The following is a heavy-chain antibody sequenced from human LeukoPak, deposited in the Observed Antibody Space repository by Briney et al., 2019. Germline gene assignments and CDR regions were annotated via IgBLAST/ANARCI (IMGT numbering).Heavy chain of an antibody. CDR3: ARARVGYSGSYLFDY. D-gene: IGHD1-26*01. V-gene: IGHV4-61*05. Sequence: SETLSLTCTVSGGSISSSSYYWGWIRQPPGKGLEWIGYIYYSGSTNYNPSLKSRVTISVDTSKNQFSLKLSSVTAADTAVYYCARARVGYSGSYLFDYWGQGTLVTVSS. CDR1: GGSISSSSYY. CDR2: IYYSGST. J-gene: IGHJ4*02.